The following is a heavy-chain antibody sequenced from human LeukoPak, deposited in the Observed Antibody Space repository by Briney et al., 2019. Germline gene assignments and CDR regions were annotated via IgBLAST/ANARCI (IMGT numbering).Heavy chain of an antibody. Sequence: PGGSLRLSCSASGFSFTTHAMIWARRASGKGLEWVSAIDYSGAVTFYADSVKGRFTISRDNDKNSLYLQMNSLRAEDTAVYYCARSARDSEYTNRDYWGQGTLVTVSS. CDR2: IDYSGAVT. J-gene: IGHJ4*02. V-gene: IGHV3-21*01. CDR1: GFSFTTHA. CDR3: ARSARDSEYTNRDY. D-gene: IGHD5-18*01.